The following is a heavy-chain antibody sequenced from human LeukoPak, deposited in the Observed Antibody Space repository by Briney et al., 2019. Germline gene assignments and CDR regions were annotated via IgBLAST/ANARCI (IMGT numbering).Heavy chain of an antibody. CDR2: INPNSGGT. CDR3: ARDTSGYSSGWYYFDY. D-gene: IGHD6-19*01. J-gene: IGHJ4*02. Sequence: ASVTVSCTASGYTFTGYYMHWVRQAPGQGLEWMGWINPNSGGTNYAQKFQGRVTMTRDTSISTAYMELSRLRSDDTAVYYCARDTSGYSSGWYYFDYWGQGTLVTVSS. CDR1: GYTFTGYY. V-gene: IGHV1-2*02.